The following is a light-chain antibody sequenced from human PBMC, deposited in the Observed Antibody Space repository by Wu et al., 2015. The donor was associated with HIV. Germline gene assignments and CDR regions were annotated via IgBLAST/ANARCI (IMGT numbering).Light chain of an antibody. V-gene: IGKV3-20*01. J-gene: IGKJ1*01. CDR1: QSLSRAA. Sequence: EIVLTQSPGTLSLSPGERASLSCRASQSLSRAAIAWYHQRPGQTPRLLIHEASRRATGVADRFSGNVSGTDFLLIISRLEPEDSGAFYCHHYWPSPQTFGPGTQGGNQT. CDR2: EAS. CDR3: HHYWPSPQT.